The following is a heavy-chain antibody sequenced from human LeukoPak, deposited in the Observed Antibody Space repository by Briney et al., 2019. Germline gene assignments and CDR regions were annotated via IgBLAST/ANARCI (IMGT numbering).Heavy chain of an antibody. CDR2: IYYSRST. Sequence: SETLSLTCTVSGGSISSSSYYWGWIRQPPGKGLEWIGSIYYSRSTYYNPSLKSRVTISVDTSKNQFSLKLSSVTAADTAVYYCARWVLRVVTFDYWGQGTLVTVSS. D-gene: IGHD4-23*01. CDR1: GGSISSSSYY. J-gene: IGHJ4*02. V-gene: IGHV4-39*01. CDR3: ARWVLRVVTFDY.